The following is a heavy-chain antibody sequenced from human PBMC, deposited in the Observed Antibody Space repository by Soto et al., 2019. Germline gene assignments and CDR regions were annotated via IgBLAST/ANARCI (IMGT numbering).Heavy chain of an antibody. J-gene: IGHJ6*02. D-gene: IGHD5-12*01. V-gene: IGHV5-10-1*01. CDR3: ARRVFSGLQFPYYYYGMDV. CDR1: GYSFTSYW. Sequence: PGESLKISCKGSGYSFTSYWISWVRQMPGKGLEWMGRIDPSDSYTNYSPSFQGHVTISADKPISTAYLQWSSLKASDTAMYYCARRVFSGLQFPYYYYGMDVWGQGTTVTVSS. CDR2: IDPSDSYT.